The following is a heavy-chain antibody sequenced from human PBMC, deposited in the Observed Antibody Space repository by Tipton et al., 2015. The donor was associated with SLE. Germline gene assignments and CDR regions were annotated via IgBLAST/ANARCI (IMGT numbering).Heavy chain of an antibody. J-gene: IGHJ3*02. V-gene: IGHV4-39*07. CDR3: ARGEPEGLTTNTFDI. CDR2: VYYSGNT. Sequence: LRLSCTVSGGSISSETYQWGWIRQPPGKGLEWIGTVYYSGNTYYNSSLKGRVFISLDTSRNQFSLYVNSATAADTAMYYCARGEPEGLTTNTFDIWGQGTEVTVAS. CDR1: GGSISSETYQ. D-gene: IGHD1-1*01.